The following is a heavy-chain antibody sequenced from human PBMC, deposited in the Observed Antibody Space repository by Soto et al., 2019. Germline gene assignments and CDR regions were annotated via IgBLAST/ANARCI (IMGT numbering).Heavy chain of an antibody. CDR2: INHSGST. CDR3: ARVPRYYLDY. Sequence: SETLSLTCAVYGGSFSGYYWSWIRQPPGKGLEWIGEINHSGSTNYNPSLKSRVTISVDTSKNQFSLKLSSVTAADTAVYYCARVPRYYLDYWGQGTLVTVSS. V-gene: IGHV4-34*01. J-gene: IGHJ4*02. CDR1: GGSFSGYY.